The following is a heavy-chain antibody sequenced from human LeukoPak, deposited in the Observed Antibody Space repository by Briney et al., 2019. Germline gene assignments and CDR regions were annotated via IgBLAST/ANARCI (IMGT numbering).Heavy chain of an antibody. CDR3: AREEYSYGCYFDY. V-gene: IGHV4-39*07. J-gene: IGHJ4*02. CDR1: GGSISSSSYY. CDR2: IYYSGST. Sequence: SETLSLTCTVSGGSISSSSYYWGWIRQPPGKGLEWIGSIYYSGSTYYNPSLKSRVTISVDASKNQFSLKLSSVTAADTAVYYCAREEYSYGCYFDYWGQGTLVTVSS. D-gene: IGHD5-18*01.